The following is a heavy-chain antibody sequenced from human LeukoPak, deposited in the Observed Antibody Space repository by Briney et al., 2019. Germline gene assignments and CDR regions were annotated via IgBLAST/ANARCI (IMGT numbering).Heavy chain of an antibody. CDR2: IYYSGST. CDR3: ARVSYTTGGRAEYFQH. D-gene: IGHD6-19*01. V-gene: IGHV4-59*01. CDR1: GDSFSSYY. J-gene: IGHJ1*01. Sequence: SETLSLTCTVSGDSFSSYYWSWIRQPPGKGLEWIGYIYYSGSTNYNPSLKSQITISVDTSKNQFSLKLSSVTAADTAVYYCARVSYTTGGRAEYFQHWGQGTLVTVSS.